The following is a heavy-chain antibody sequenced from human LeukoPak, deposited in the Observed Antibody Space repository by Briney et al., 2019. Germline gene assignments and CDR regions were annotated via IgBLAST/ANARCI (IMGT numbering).Heavy chain of an antibody. CDR3: ARGGGWIKGGNFDY. CDR2: IYYSGIT. D-gene: IGHD6-19*01. J-gene: IGHJ4*02. CDR1: GGSISSYY. V-gene: IGHV4-59*01. Sequence: SETLSLTCTVSGGSISSYYWSWIRQPPGKGLEWIGYIYYSGITNYNPSLKSRVTISVDTSKNQFSLKLSSVTAADTAVYYCARGGGWIKGGNFDYWGQGTLVTVSS.